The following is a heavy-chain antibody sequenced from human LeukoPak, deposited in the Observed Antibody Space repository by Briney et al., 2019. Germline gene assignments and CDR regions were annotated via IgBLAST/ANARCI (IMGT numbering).Heavy chain of an antibody. V-gene: IGHV3-48*01. CDR2: ISGSSGII. D-gene: IGHD3-10*01. CDR3: AKVEADYYGSGRDFDY. CDR1: GFTFNTYT. Sequence: GGSLRLSCAASGFTFNTYTMNWVRQAPGKGLEWVSYISGSSGIIDYADSVRGRFTISRDNAKNSLYLQMNSLRAEDTAVYYCAKVEADYYGSGRDFDYWGQGTLVTVSS. J-gene: IGHJ4*02.